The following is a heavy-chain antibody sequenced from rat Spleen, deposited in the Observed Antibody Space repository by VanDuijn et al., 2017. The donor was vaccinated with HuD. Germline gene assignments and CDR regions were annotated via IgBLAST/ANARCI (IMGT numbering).Heavy chain of an antibody. CDR2: ISYSGST. V-gene: IGHV3-1*01. J-gene: IGHJ3*01. D-gene: IGHD1-1*01. Sequence: EVQLQESGPGLVKPSQSLSLTCSVTGHSISSSYRWNWIREFPGNKMEWMGYISYSGSTNYNPSLKSRIFITRDTSKNQFFLQLNSVTTEDTATYYCTRSGYYSGGWFAYWGQGTLVAVSS. CDR1: GHSISSSY. CDR3: TRSGYYSGGWFAY.